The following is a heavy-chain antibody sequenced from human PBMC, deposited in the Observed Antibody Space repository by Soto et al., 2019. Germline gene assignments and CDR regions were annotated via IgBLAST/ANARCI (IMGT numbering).Heavy chain of an antibody. CDR2: IYYTGTT. J-gene: IGHJ3*01. CDR1: GGSVTNINYF. D-gene: IGHD3-22*01. Sequence: SETLSLTCSVSGGSVTNINYFWAWIRQSPGKGLEWIANIYYTGTTFYNPSLRSRVSMTIDASKNRFSLNLSSVTASDTALYYCARHEYVSSSYDLLDVWGRGTMVNV. V-gene: IGHV4-39*01. CDR3: ARHEYVSSSYDLLDV.